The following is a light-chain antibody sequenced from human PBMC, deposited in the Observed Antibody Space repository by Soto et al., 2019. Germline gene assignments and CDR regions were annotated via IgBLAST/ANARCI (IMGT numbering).Light chain of an antibody. CDR3: QQFSSYPLT. CDR2: GIS. V-gene: IGKV3-20*01. CDR1: QSVTNNF. Sequence: ENVLTQSPGTLSLSPGERATLSCRASQSVTNNFFAWYQQKPGQAPRLLIYGISSRATGIPDRFSGSGSGTDFTLTISRLEPEDFAVYYCQQFSSYPLTFGGGTKVEIK. J-gene: IGKJ4*01.